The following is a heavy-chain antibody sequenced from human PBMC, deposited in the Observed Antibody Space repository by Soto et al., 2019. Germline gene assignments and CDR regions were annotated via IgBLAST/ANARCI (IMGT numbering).Heavy chain of an antibody. CDR2: IIPIFGTA. V-gene: IGHV1-69*06. CDR3: TRAQYNWNARDYFYGMDV. J-gene: IGHJ6*02. D-gene: IGHD1-20*01. CDR1: GGTFSSYA. Sequence: SVKVSCKASGGTFSSYAISWVRQAPGQGLEWMGGIIPIFGTANYAQKFQGRVTITADKSTSTAYMELSSLRSEDTAVYYCTRAQYNWNARDYFYGMDVWGQGTTVTVSS.